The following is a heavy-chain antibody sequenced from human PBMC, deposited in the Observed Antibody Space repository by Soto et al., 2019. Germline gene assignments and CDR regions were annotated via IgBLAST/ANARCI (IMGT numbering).Heavy chain of an antibody. CDR3: ARVSDYVSGERAFEF. V-gene: IGHV1-46*01. D-gene: IGHD3-16*01. J-gene: IGHJ3*01. Sequence: ASVKVSCKASGYTFTRYYMHWVRQAPGQGLEWMGMINPSPGSANYAQKFQGRVTMTRDTSTSTVYMELSSLRSEDTAFYYCARVSDYVSGERAFEFWGQGTMVSVSS. CDR1: GYTFTRYY. CDR2: INPSPGSA.